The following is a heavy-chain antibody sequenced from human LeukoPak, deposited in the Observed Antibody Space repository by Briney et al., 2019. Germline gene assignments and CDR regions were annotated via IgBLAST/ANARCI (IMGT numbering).Heavy chain of an antibody. CDR3: AREEVIAAAGPTLDY. D-gene: IGHD6-13*01. V-gene: IGHV1-2*02. J-gene: IGHJ4*02. CDR1: GYTFTDYY. Sequence: ASVKVSGKASGYTFTDYYMHWVRQAPGQGLEWMGWINPSSGGTNYAQKFQGRVTMTRDTSISTAYMELSRLRSDDTAVFYCAREEVIAAAGPTLDYWGQGALVTVSS. CDR2: INPSSGGT.